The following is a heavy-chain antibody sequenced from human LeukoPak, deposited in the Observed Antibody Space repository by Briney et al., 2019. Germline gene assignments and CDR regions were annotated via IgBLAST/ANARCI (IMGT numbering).Heavy chain of an antibody. V-gene: IGHV3-48*04. CDR1: GFTFSSYS. CDR3: ARDRYYDSSGYYYFDY. Sequence: GGSLRLSCAASGFTFSSYSMNWVRQAPGKGLEWGSYISSSSSTIYYADSVKGRFTISRDNAKNSLYLQMNSLRAEDTAVYYCARDRYYDSSGYYYFDYWGQGTLVTVSS. CDR2: ISSSSSTI. J-gene: IGHJ4*02. D-gene: IGHD3-22*01.